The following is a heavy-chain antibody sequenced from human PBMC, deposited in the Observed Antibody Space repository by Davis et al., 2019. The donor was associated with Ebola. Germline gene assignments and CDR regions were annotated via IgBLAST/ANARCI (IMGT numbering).Heavy chain of an antibody. CDR1: GFTFSSYG. D-gene: IGHD3-22*01. Sequence: PGGSLRLSCAASGFTFSSYGMLWVRQAPGKGLEWVALISYDGSNKYYADSVKGRFTISRDNSKNTLYLQMNSLRAEDTAVYYCAKAPGGYYYVPIFDSWGQGTLVTVSS. J-gene: IGHJ4*02. CDR3: AKAPGGYYYVPIFDS. CDR2: ISYDGSNK. V-gene: IGHV3-30*18.